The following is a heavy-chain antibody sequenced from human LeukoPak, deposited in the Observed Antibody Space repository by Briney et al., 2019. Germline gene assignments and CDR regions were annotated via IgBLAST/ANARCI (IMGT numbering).Heavy chain of an antibody. CDR3: ARTPTYYYGSGSYSWFDP. Sequence: ASVKVSCKASGYTFSSHYMHWVRQAPGEGLEWMGIINPSAGTTSYAQKFQGRVTMTRDTSTSTVYMELSSLRSEDTAVYYCARTPTYYYGSGSYSWFDPWGQGTLVTVSS. CDR1: GYTFSSHY. V-gene: IGHV1-46*01. J-gene: IGHJ5*02. D-gene: IGHD3-10*01. CDR2: INPSAGTT.